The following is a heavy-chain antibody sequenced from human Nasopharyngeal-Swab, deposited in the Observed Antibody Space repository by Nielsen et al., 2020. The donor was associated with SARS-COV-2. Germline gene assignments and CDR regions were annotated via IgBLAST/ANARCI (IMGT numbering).Heavy chain of an antibody. J-gene: IGHJ4*02. V-gene: IGHV1-24*01. Sequence: ASVKVSCKVSGYTLADLSMHWVRQAPGKGLEWMGGFDPEDGETIYAQKFQGRVTMTEDTSTDTAYMELSSLRSEDTAVYYCATAIITMISGFDYWGQGTLVTVSS. CDR3: ATAIITMISGFDY. D-gene: IGHD3-22*01. CDR1: GYTLADLS. CDR2: FDPEDGET.